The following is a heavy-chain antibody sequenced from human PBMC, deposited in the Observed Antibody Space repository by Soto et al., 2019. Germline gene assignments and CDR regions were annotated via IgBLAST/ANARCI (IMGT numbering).Heavy chain of an antibody. CDR1: GGSISSSSNH. D-gene: IGHD3-9*01. CDR2: IYYSENT. J-gene: IGHJ4*02. CDR3: ARKPIYHFFAGHYSVDH. V-gene: IGHV4-39*01. Sequence: SETLSLTCTVSGGSISSSSNHWGWIRQPPGKGLEWIGNIYYSENTYYNPSLKSRVTISVDTSKNQFSLRLTSVTAADTAVYYCARKPIYHFFAGHYSVDHSGPATLLTVPS.